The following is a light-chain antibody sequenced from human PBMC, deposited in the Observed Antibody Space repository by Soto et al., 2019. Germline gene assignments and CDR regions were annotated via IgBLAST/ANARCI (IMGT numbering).Light chain of an antibody. CDR2: GAS. Sequence: EIVLTQSPGTLSLSPGERATLSCRASQSVSSSYLAWYQQKPGQAPRLLIYGASSRATGIPARFSGSGSGTDFTLTISSLEPEDFAVYYCQQRSNWPSTFGQRTRLEIK. CDR1: QSVSSSY. J-gene: IGKJ5*01. CDR3: QQRSNWPST. V-gene: IGKV3D-20*02.